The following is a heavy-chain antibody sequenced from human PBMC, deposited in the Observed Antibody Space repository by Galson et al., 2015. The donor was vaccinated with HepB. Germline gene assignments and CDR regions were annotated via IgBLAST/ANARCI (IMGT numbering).Heavy chain of an antibody. CDR2: INHSGST. CDR3: ARGLEIGGYSYVGTRGKKDY. J-gene: IGHJ4*02. D-gene: IGHD5-18*01. V-gene: IGHV4-34*01. Sequence: SETLSLTCAVYGGSFSGYYWSWIRQPPGKGLEWIGEINHSGSTNYNPSLKSRVTISVDTSKNQFSLKLSSVTAADTAVYYCARGLEIGGYSYVGTRGKKDYWGQGTLVTVSS. CDR1: GGSFSGYY.